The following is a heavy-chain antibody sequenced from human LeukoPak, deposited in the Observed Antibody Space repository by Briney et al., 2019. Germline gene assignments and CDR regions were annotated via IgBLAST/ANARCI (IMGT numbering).Heavy chain of an antibody. V-gene: IGHV3-33*08. CDR1: GFTFSSYG. D-gene: IGHD2-2*01. CDR2: IWYDGSNK. CDR3: ARDAVPAAEYYYYGMDV. J-gene: IGHJ6*02. Sequence: GGSLRLSCAASGFTFSSYGMHWVRQAPGKGLEWVAVIWYDGSNKYYADSVKGRFTISRDNSKNTLYLQMNSLRAEDTAVYYCARDAVPAAEYYYYGMDVWGQGTTVTVSS.